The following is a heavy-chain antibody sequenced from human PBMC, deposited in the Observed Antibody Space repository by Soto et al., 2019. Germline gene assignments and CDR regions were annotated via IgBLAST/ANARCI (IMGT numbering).Heavy chain of an antibody. CDR3: GTRPGGGGY. CDR1: GFTVSNNY. Sequence: EVQLVESGGGLIQPGGSLRLSCAVSGFTVSNNYMSWVRQAPGKGLEGVSVIYSGGYTAYGDSVKGRFTISRDNSKNTLALKTNSLGAAAPAVFYGGTRPGGGGYWGQGTLVTVSS. CDR2: IYSGGYT. V-gene: IGHV3-53*01. D-gene: IGHD3-10*01. J-gene: IGHJ4*02.